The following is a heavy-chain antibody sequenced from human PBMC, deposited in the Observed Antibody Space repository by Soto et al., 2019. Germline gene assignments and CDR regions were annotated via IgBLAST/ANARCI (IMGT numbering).Heavy chain of an antibody. Sequence: SERMSLTCTVSGGSISSYYWGWVRQPPGKGLEWIGYIYYSGSTNYNPSLKSRVTISVDTSKNQFSLKLSSVTAADTAVYYCATRLRCTKVVCYRHYGMDGRGQGTTVPV. V-gene: IGHV4-59*01. CDR3: ATRLRCTKVVCYRHYGMDG. CDR2: IYYSGST. CDR1: GGSISSYY. J-gene: IGHJ6*02. D-gene: IGHD2-8*01.